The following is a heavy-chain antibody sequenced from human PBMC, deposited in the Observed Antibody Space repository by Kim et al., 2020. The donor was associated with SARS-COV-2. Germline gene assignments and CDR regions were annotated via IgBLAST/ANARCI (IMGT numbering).Heavy chain of an antibody. CDR2: IYYSGST. CDR3: ASWYSSRLDNWFDP. Sequence: SETLSLTCTVSGGSISSYYWSWIRQPPGKGLEWIGYIYYSGSTNYNPSLKSRVTISVDTSKNQFSLKLSSVTAADTAVYYCASWYSSRLDNWFDPWGQGTLVTVSS. CDR1: GGSISSYY. J-gene: IGHJ5*02. V-gene: IGHV4-59*13. D-gene: IGHD6-13*01.